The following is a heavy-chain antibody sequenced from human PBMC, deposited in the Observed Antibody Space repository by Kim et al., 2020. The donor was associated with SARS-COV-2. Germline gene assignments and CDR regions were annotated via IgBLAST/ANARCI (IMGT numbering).Heavy chain of an antibody. CDR2: ST. Sequence: STSYADSVKGRFTISRDNAKNTLYLQMNSLRAEDTAVYYCAPLVSVVDYWGQGTLVTVSS. CDR3: APLVSVVDY. V-gene: IGHV3-74*01. D-gene: IGHD2-15*01. J-gene: IGHJ4*02.